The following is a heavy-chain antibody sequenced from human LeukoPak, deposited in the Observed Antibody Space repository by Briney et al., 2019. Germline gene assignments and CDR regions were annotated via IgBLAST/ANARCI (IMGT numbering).Heavy chain of an antibody. J-gene: IGHJ3*02. CDR3: ARPLYGSSRVFDI. CDR1: GYTFTTYW. D-gene: IGHD1-26*01. V-gene: IGHV5-51*01. CDR2: IYPGDSDT. Sequence: GESLKISCKGSGYTFTTYWIGLVRQVPGKGLEWMGIIYPGDSDTRYSPSFQGQVTISADKSISTAYLQWSSLKSSGTAMYYCARPLYGSSRVFDIWGQGTMVTVSS.